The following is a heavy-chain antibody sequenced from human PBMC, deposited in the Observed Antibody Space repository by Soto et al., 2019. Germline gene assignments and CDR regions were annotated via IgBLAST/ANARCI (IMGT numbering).Heavy chain of an antibody. CDR1: GGTFSSYT. CDR2: IVPLVDIA. V-gene: IGHV1-69*02. J-gene: IGHJ4*02. Sequence: QVQLVQSGAEFKKPGSSVKLSCRASGGTFSSYTLNWVRQAPGQGLQWMGKIVPLVDIANYEQKLQGRVTITADKSTNTVSMELNSLISEDTAVYYCARSLGFATRFASFDLWGPGTRVTVSS. CDR3: ARSLGFATRFASFDL. D-gene: IGHD3-16*01.